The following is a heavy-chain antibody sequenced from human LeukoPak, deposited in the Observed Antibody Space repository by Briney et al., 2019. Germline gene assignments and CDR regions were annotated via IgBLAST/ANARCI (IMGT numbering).Heavy chain of an antibody. V-gene: IGHV3-23*01. CDR1: GFTFSSYT. CDR3: AKDGGLWVSAHWGDS. Sequence: GGSLRLSCAASGFTFSSYTTSWVRQAPGKGLEWVSTITTSDGNTYYADSVKGRFTVSRDNSKNTLFLQMNSLRAEDTAVYYCAKDGGLWVSAHWGDSWGRGTLVTVSS. CDR2: ITTSDGNT. J-gene: IGHJ4*02. D-gene: IGHD7-27*01.